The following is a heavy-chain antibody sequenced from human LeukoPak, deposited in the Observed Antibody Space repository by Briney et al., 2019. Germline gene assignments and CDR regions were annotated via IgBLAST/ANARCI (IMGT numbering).Heavy chain of an antibody. D-gene: IGHD1-26*01. CDR1: AFTVYNNY. CDR3: ARVDKWELQFDY. CDR2: IYRVGTT. J-gene: IGHJ4*02. Sequence: YPGGSLRLSCAASAFTVYNNYMRWVRQAPGKGLEFVSLIYRVGTTSYADSVKGRFTISRDNSKNTLYLQMNSLRVEDTAVYYCARVDKWELQFDYWGQGTLVTVSS. V-gene: IGHV3-53*05.